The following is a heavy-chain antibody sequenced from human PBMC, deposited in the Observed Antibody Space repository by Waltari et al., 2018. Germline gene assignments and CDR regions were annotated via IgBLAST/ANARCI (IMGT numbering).Heavy chain of an antibody. CDR2: IYPGDSDT. V-gene: IGHV5-51*01. J-gene: IGHJ4*01. Sequence: GYSFTSYWIGWVRQMPGKGLECLGVIYPGDSDTRYTPSFQGQVSISADKSTGTAYLKWSSLKASDTAKYYCARRSCRGEFRSTLDYRG. D-gene: IGHD2-21*01. CDR3: ARRSCRGEFRSTLDY. CDR1: GYSFTSYW.